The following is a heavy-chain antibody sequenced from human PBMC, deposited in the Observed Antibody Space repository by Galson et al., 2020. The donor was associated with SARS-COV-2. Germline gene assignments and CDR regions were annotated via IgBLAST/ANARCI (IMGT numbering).Heavy chain of an antibody. CDR1: GFSLSTSGMC. Sequence: SGPTLVQPTQTLTLTCTFSGFSLSTSGMCVSWIRQPPGKALEWLARIDWDDDKYYSTSLKTRLTISKDTSKNQVVLTMTNMDPVDTATYYCARENYDILTGYYRGFDYWGQGTLVTVSS. J-gene: IGHJ4*02. CDR3: ARENYDILTGYYRGFDY. CDR2: IDWDDDK. D-gene: IGHD3-9*01. V-gene: IGHV2-70*11.